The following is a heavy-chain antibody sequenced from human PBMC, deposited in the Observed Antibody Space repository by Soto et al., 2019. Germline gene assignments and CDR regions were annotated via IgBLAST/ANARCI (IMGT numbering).Heavy chain of an antibody. V-gene: IGHV3-66*01. CDR2: IYSGGST. CDR3: AKDYRRDGYNSDAFDI. J-gene: IGHJ3*02. Sequence: GGSLRLSCAASGFTVSSNYMSWVRQAPGKGLEWVSVIYSGGSTYYADSVKGRFTISRDNSKNTLYLQMNSLRTEDTAVYYCAKDYRRDGYNSDAFDIWGQGTMVTVSS. CDR1: GFTVSSNY. D-gene: IGHD5-12*01.